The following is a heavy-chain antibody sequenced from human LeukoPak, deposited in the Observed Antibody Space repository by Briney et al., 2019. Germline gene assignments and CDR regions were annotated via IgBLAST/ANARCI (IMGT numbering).Heavy chain of an antibody. D-gene: IGHD3-16*02. CDR3: ARAPTSLLNWFDP. CDR1: GFTFSSYS. J-gene: IGHJ5*02. Sequence: GGSLRLSCAASGFTFSSYSMNWVRQAPGKGLEWVSSIRSSSSYIYYADSVKGRFTISRDNAKNSLYLQMNSLRAEDTAVYYCARAPTSLLNWFDPWGQGTLVTVSS. CDR2: IRSSSSYI. V-gene: IGHV3-21*01.